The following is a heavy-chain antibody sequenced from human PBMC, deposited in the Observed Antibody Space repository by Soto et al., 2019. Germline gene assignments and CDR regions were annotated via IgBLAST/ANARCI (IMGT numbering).Heavy chain of an antibody. CDR3: ARGRIVLVPAGSPSAFDY. Sequence: QVQLQESGPGLVKPSQTLSLTCTVSGGSISSGDYYWSWIRQPPGKGLEWIGYIYYSGSTYYNPSLKSRVTISVDTSKNQFSLKLSSVTAADTAVYYCARGRIVLVPAGSPSAFDYWGQGTLVTVSS. CDR2: IYYSGST. CDR1: GGSISSGDYY. V-gene: IGHV4-30-4*01. D-gene: IGHD2-2*01. J-gene: IGHJ4*02.